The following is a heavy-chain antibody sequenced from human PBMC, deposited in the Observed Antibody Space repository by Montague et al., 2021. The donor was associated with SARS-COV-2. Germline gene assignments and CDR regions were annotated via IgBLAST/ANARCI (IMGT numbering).Heavy chain of an antibody. CDR2: IGWRSGSI. CDR1: GFTFDDYV. CDR3: AKGQKIQWLVFNSAPDRFDP. Sequence: SLRLSCAASGFTFDDYVMHWVRQAPGKGLEWVSGIGWRSGSIGYADSVKGRFTISRDNAKNSLYLQMNSLRAEDTALYHCAKGQKIQWLVFNSAPDRFDPWGQGTLVTVSS. J-gene: IGHJ5*02. D-gene: IGHD5-12*01. V-gene: IGHV3-9*01.